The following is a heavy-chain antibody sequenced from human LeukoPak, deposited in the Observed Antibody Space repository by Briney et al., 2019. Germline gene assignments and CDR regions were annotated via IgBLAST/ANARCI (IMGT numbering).Heavy chain of an antibody. CDR1: GFTFSTYA. D-gene: IGHD7-27*01. CDR3: ARTSKTGDPNVGFDY. CDR2: ISDSGGRT. V-gene: IGHV3-23*01. Sequence: PGGSLRLSCAASGFTFSTYAMSWVRQVPGKGLEWVSVISDSGGRTHYGDPVKGRFTISRGNSMNTLYLQMNSLRAEDTAIYFCARTSKTGDPNVGFDYWGLGTPVTVSS. J-gene: IGHJ4*02.